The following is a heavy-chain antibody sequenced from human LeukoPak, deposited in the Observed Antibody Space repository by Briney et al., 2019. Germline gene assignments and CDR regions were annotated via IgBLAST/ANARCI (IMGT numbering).Heavy chain of an antibody. CDR2: ISGSTSYM. V-gene: IGHV3-21*01. J-gene: IGHJ6*02. CDR3: MRDAGEYYYYYGMDV. Sequence: PGESLRLSCAASGFTFSSYTMNWVRQAPGKGLEWVSMISGSTSYMHYADSVKGRFTISRDNARNSLYLQMDSLRAEDTAVYYCMRDAGEYYYYYGMDVWGQGTTVTVSS. D-gene: IGHD2-21*01. CDR1: GFTFSSYT.